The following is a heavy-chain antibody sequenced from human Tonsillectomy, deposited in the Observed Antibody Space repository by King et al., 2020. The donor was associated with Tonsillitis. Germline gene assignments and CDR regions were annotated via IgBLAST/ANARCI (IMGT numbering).Heavy chain of an antibody. D-gene: IGHD3-10*01. Sequence: VQLVESGGDLVQPGGSLRLSCAASGFTFRSYAMSWVRQAPGKGLEWVLIIYSGGGSTYYGDSVKGRFTVSRENSKNMMFLQMNSLKTEDTAVYYCTTWASGVDGRGGQGTLVTVSS. CDR1: GFTFRSYA. CDR3: TTWASGVDGR. CDR2: IYSGGGST. J-gene: IGHJ4*02. V-gene: IGHV3-23*03.